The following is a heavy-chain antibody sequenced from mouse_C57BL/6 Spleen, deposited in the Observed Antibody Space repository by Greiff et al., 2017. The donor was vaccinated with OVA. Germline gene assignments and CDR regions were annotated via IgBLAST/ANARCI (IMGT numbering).Heavy chain of an antibody. Sequence: VQLKQSGGGLVKPGGSLKLSCAASGFTFSSYAMSWVRQTPEKRLEWVATISDGGSYTYYPDNVKGRFTISRDNAKNNLYLQMSHLKSEDTAMYYCARALPFAYWGQGTLVTVSA. V-gene: IGHV5-4*01. J-gene: IGHJ3*01. CDR3: ARALPFAY. CDR2: ISDGGSYT. CDR1: GFTFSSYA.